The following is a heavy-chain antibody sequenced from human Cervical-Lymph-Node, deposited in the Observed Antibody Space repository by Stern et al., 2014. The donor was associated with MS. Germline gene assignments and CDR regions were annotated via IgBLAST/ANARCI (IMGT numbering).Heavy chain of an antibody. CDR3: ARRGITGSIQDAFDI. CDR2: IYPGDSDT. D-gene: IGHD1-20*01. J-gene: IGHJ3*02. V-gene: IGHV5-51*03. Sequence: VQLVQSGTEVKKPGESLKISCKGSGYSFTSYWIAWVRQMPGKGLECMGIIYPGDSDTTCSPSFEGRVTISAGKSSSTAYLEWSGLKASDTAMYYCARRGITGSIQDAFDIWGQGTMVTVSS. CDR1: GYSFTSYW.